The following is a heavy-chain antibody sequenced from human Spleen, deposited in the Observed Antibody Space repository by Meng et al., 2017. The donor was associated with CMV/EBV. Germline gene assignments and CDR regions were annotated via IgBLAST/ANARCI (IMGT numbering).Heavy chain of an antibody. CDR1: GFTFRDYY. CDR3: SRTLNYPNALDI. V-gene: IGHV3-11*01. D-gene: IGHD1-7*01. J-gene: IGHJ3*02. Sequence: CTGSGFTFRDYYMSWIRRAPGKGLEWLSYISSGSGTISCADSVKGRFTISRDNAKNSLYLQMNGLRADDTAVYYCSRTLNYPNALDIWGQGTMVTVSS. CDR2: ISSGSGTI.